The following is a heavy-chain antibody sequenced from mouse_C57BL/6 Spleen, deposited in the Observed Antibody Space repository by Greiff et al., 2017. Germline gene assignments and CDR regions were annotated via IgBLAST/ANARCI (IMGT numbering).Heavy chain of an antibody. Sequence: EVQRVESGPVLVKPGASVKMSCKASGYTFTDYYMNWVKQSHGKSLEWIGVINPYNGGTSYNQKFKGKATLTVDKSSSTAYMELNSLTSEDSAVYYCARPDGSSFFAYWGQGTLVTVSA. CDR2: INPYNGGT. CDR1: GYTFTDYY. CDR3: ARPDGSSFFAY. D-gene: IGHD1-1*01. J-gene: IGHJ3*01. V-gene: IGHV1-19*01.